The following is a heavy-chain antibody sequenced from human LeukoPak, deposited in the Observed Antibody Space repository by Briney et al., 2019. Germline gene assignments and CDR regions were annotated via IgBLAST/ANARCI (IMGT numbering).Heavy chain of an antibody. CDR2: ISSSGGSI. Sequence: GGSLRLSCAATGLTFSDYYMGWIRQAPGKGLEWVSYISSSGGSIYYADSVKGRFTISRDNAKNSLYLQMNSLRAEDTAVYYCAREGYYYDSSGYDAFDIWGQGTMVTVSS. J-gene: IGHJ3*02. V-gene: IGHV3-11*04. D-gene: IGHD3-22*01. CDR1: GLTFSDYY. CDR3: AREGYYYDSSGYDAFDI.